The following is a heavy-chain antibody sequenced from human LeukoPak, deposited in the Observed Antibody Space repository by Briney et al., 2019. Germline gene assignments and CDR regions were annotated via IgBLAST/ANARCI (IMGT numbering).Heavy chain of an antibody. J-gene: IGHJ4*02. D-gene: IGHD3-3*01. CDR3: ARRGRGVASGYDY. Sequence: GGSLRLSCAASGFTFSSYAMSWVRQAPGKGLEWVAFIRYDGSNKYYADSVKGRFTVSRDNSKNTLYLQMKSLRAEDTAVYYCARRGRGVASGYDYWGQGTLVTVSS. CDR2: IRYDGSNK. CDR1: GFTFSSYA. V-gene: IGHV3-30*02.